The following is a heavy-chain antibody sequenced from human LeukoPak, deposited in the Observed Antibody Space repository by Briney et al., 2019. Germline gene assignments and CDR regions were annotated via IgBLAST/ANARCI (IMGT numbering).Heavy chain of an antibody. J-gene: IGHJ4*02. CDR2: ISTSSTYI. CDR3: ARGFLHPLSYFDY. Sequence: GGSLRLSCAASGFTFSPYTMSWVRQAPGKGLEWVSSISTSSTYIYSADSVKGRFTISRDNAKNSLFLQMNSLRAEDTAVYYCARGFLHPLSYFDYWGQGTLVTVSS. CDR1: GFTFSPYT. V-gene: IGHV3-21*06. D-gene: IGHD3-3*01.